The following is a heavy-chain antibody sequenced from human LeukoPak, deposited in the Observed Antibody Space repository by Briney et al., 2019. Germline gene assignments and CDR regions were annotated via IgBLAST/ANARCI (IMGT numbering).Heavy chain of an antibody. CDR3: ASRDYYDSGGYYPGDY. V-gene: IGHV3-48*01. J-gene: IGHJ4*02. D-gene: IGHD3-22*01. CDR1: GFTFSSYS. CDR2: ISSSSSTI. Sequence: GGSLRLSCAASGFTFSSYSMNWVRQAPGKGLEWVSYISSSSSTIYYADSVKGRFTISRDNAKNSLYLQMNSLRAEDTAVYYCASRDYYDSGGYYPGDYWGQGTLVTVSS.